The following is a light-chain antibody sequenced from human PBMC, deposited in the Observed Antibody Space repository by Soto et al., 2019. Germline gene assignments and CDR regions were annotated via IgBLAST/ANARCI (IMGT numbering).Light chain of an antibody. CDR3: QQSYSTPWT. V-gene: IGKV1-5*01. Sequence: DIQMTQSPSTLSASVGDRVTITCRASKNINTWVAWYQQKPGKAPKLLIYDASSLESGVPSRVSGSGSGTEFTLTISSLQPEDFATYYCQQSYSTPWTFGQGTKVDI. CDR2: DAS. CDR1: KNINTW. J-gene: IGKJ1*01.